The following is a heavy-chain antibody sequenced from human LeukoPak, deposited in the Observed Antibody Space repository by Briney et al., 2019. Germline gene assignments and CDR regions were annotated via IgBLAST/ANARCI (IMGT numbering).Heavy chain of an antibody. CDR2: IGTSVSDT. J-gene: IGHJ4*02. Sequence: GSLRLSCAASGFTFSSNALSWVRQAPGKGLEWVSVIGTSVSDTYYADSVKGRFTISRDNSKNTVYLQLNSLRAEDTAVYYCAKAGLRYFDWSEAIDYWGQGTLVTVSS. CDR3: AKAGLRYFDWSEAIDY. D-gene: IGHD3-9*01. V-gene: IGHV3-23*01. CDR1: GFTFSSNA.